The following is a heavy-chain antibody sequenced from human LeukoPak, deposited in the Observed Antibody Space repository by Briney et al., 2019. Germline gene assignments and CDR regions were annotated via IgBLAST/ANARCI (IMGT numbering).Heavy chain of an antibody. D-gene: IGHD3-10*01. V-gene: IGHV3-72*01. Sequence: GALRLSCVASGFTFSDYYMDWVRQAPGKGLEWVARSRGKAKTYTTEYAASVKGRFTISRDESKNSLYLQMHSLIIEDTAVYHCARGASGNYNYHYGMDVWGQGTTVTVSS. CDR2: SRGKAKTYTT. J-gene: IGHJ6*02. CDR1: GFTFSDYY. CDR3: ARGASGNYNYHYGMDV.